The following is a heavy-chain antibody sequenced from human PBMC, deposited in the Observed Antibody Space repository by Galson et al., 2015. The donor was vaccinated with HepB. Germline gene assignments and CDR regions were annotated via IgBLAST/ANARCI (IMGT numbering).Heavy chain of an antibody. V-gene: IGHV3-23*01. J-gene: IGHJ4*02. Sequence: SLRLSCAASGFNFSSYAMSWVRQAPGKGLEWVSGISGNGGTTSYADSVKGRFTISRDSTKNTLYPQLNSLRAEDTAIYFCAKVSRTSITTTRGGFDYWGQGTLVTVSA. CDR1: GFNFSSYA. CDR3: AKVSRTSITTTRGGFDY. CDR2: ISGNGGTT. D-gene: IGHD3-10*01.